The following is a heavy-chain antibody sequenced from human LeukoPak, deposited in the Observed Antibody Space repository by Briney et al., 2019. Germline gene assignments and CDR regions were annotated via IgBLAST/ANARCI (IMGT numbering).Heavy chain of an antibody. J-gene: IGHJ4*02. CDR2: SNPSGGSS. V-gene: IGHV1-46*01. CDR3: GGEGEIGYDLSDY. Sequence: ASVKVSCKASLYTFTNYYMNGVRQAPAQGGEGMGISNPSGGSSSYAQKFEGRVTVTRDTSTSTVYMEMSSLRSEDTGMYYCGGEGEIGYDLSDYWGQGTLVTV. D-gene: IGHD5-12*01. CDR1: LYTFTNYY.